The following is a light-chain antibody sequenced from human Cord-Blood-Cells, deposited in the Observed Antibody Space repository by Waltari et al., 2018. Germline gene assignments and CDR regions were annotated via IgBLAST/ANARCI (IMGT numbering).Light chain of an antibody. CDR2: EGR. V-gene: IGLV2-23*01. Sequence: QSVLTQPASVSGSPGQSTTLSCTGTSRDVGSYTLVSRYQQHPGKAPKLMIYEGRKRPSGVSNRFSGSKSGNTASLTISGLQAEYEADYYCCSYAGSSTNYVFGTGTKVTVL. CDR1: SRDVGSYTL. CDR3: CSYAGSSTNYV. J-gene: IGLJ1*01.